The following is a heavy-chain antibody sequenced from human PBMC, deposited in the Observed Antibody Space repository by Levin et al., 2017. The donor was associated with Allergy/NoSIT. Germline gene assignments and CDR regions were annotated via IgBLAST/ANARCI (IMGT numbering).Heavy chain of an antibody. D-gene: IGHD3-9*01. V-gene: IGHV3-11*05. CDR3: ARVATYYDILTGYPDY. Sequence: GGSLRLSCAASGFTFSDYYMSWIRQAPGKGLEWVSYISSSSSYTNYADSVKGRFTISRDNAKNSLYLQMNSLRAEDTAVYYCARVATYYDILTGYPDYWGQGTLVTVSS. J-gene: IGHJ4*02. CDR1: GFTFSDYY. CDR2: ISSSSSYT.